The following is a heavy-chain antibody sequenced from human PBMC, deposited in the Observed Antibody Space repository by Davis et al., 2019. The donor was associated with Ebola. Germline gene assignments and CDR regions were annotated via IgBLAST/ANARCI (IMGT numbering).Heavy chain of an antibody. V-gene: IGHV1-3*01. CDR3: ARDRFFYDSGDYYYYGMDV. CDR2: TNAGNGNT. J-gene: IGHJ6*02. Sequence: ASVKVSCKASGYTFTSYAMHWVRQAPGQRLEWMGWTNAGNGNTKYSQKFQGRVTITRDTSASTAYMELSSLRSEDTAVYYCARDRFFYDSGDYYYYGMDVWGQGTTVTVSS. D-gene: IGHD5/OR15-5a*01. CDR1: GYTFTSYA.